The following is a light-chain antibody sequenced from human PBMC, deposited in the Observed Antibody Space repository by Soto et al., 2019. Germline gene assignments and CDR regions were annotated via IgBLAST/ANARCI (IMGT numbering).Light chain of an antibody. J-gene: IGKJ1*01. CDR3: QQYNNWPRT. CDR1: QSVSSN. V-gene: IGKV3-15*01. Sequence: EIVMTQSPATLSVSPGERATLSCRASQSVSSNLAWYQQKPGQAPRLLIYGASTRATDIPARVSGSGSGTEFTLTISSLQSEDFAVYYCQQYNNWPRTFGQGTKVEIK. CDR2: GAS.